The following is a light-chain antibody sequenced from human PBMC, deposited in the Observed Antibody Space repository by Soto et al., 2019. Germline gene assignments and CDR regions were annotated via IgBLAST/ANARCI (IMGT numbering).Light chain of an antibody. CDR1: QTIISY. CDR3: QQSYSTPRT. V-gene: IGKV1-39*01. Sequence: DIQLTQSPSFLSASVGDRVTIPCRASQTIISYLNWYQQKPGKAPKLLIYAASSFQSGVPSRFSGSGAGTDLTLTISSLQPEDFATYYCQQSYSTPRTFGQGTKVDIK. CDR2: AAS. J-gene: IGKJ1*01.